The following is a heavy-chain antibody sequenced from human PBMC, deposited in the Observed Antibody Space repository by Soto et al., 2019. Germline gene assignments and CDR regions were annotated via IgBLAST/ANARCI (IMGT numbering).Heavy chain of an antibody. J-gene: IGHJ4*02. D-gene: IGHD3-16*01. Sequence: ASAKVSCKASGYTFTSYGISWVRQAPGQGLEWMGWISAYNGNTNYAQKLQGRVTMTTDTSTSTAYMELRSLRSDDTAVYYCASGGLPSMSGSFDYWGQGTLVTVSS. CDR1: GYTFTSYG. V-gene: IGHV1-18*01. CDR3: ASGGLPSMSGSFDY. CDR2: ISAYNGNT.